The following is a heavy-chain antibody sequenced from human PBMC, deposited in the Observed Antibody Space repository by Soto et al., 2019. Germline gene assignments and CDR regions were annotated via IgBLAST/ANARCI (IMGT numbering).Heavy chain of an antibody. CDR3: ARGRAEYQLLGGWFDP. V-gene: IGHV4-61*01. J-gene: IGHJ5*02. D-gene: IGHD2-2*01. Sequence: SETLSLTCAVSGFSINNAYYWGWIRQPLGKPLEWIGYIYYSGSTNYNPSLKSRVTISVDTSKNQFSLKLSSVTAADTAVYYCARGRAEYQLLGGWFDPWGQGTLVTVSS. CDR2: IYYSGST. CDR1: GFSINNAYY.